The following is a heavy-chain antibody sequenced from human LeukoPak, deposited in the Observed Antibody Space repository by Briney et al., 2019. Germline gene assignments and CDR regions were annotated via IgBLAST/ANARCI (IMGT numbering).Heavy chain of an antibody. CDR3: ARGGYCGGDCYFYY. D-gene: IGHD2-21*02. J-gene: IGHJ4*02. Sequence: IPSETLSLTCAVYGGSFSGYYWSWIRQPPGKGLEWIGEINHSGSTNYNPSLKSRVTISVDTSKNQFSLKLSSVTAADTAVYYCARGGYCGGDCYFYYWGQGTLVTVSS. CDR1: GGSFSGYY. CDR2: INHSGST. V-gene: IGHV4-34*01.